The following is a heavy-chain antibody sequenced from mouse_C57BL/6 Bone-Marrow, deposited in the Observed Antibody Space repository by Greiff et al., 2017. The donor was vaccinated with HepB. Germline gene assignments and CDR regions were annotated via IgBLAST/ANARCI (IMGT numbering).Heavy chain of an antibody. CDR1: GYTFTSYG. CDR2: IYPRSGNT. CDR3: ARETTVVPHFDY. J-gene: IGHJ2*01. Sequence: VKLMESGAELARPGASVKLSCKASGYTFTSYGISWVKQRTGQGLEWIGEIYPRSGNTYYNEKFKGKATLTADKSSSTAYMELRSLTSEDSAVYFCARETTVVPHFDYWGQGTTLTVSS. V-gene: IGHV1-81*01. D-gene: IGHD1-1*01.